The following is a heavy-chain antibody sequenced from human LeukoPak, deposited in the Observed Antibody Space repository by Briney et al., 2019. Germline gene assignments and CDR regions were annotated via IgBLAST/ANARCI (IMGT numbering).Heavy chain of an antibody. Sequence: GGSLRLSCAASGFTFSSYWMSWVRQAPGKGLEWVANIKQDGSEKYYVDSVKGRFTISRDNAKNSLYLQMNSLRAEDTAVYYCARDRAIFGVVIIRRGFDYWGQGTLVTVSS. J-gene: IGHJ4*02. V-gene: IGHV3-7*01. CDR2: IKQDGSEK. CDR3: ARDRAIFGVVIIRRGFDY. CDR1: GFTFSSYW. D-gene: IGHD3-3*02.